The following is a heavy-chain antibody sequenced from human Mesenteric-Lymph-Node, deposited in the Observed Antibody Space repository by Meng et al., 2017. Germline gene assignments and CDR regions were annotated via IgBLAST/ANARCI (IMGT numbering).Heavy chain of an antibody. D-gene: IGHD3-22*01. CDR3: ARVDSSGYFLDY. J-gene: IGHJ4*01. Sequence: QVQLQESGPGLVKPSPTLSLTCTVPGGSISSGGHSWSWIRQHPGKGLEWIAYIYYSGSTYYNPSLKSRVILSVDTSKNQFSLKLSSVTAADTAVYYCARVDSSGYFLDYWGQGTLVTVSS. CDR2: IYYSGST. CDR1: GGSISSGGHS. V-gene: IGHV4-31*03.